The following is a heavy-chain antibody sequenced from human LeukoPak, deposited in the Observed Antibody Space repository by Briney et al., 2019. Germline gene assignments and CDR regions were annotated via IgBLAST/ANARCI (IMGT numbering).Heavy chain of an antibody. V-gene: IGHV3-7*01. Sequence: GSLRLSCAASGFTFSSYWMSWVRQAPGKGLEWVANIKQDGSEKYYVDSVKGRFTISRDNAKNSLYLQMNSLRAEDTAVYYCARVRSSGWSSHSFDYWGQGTLVTVSS. CDR2: IKQDGSEK. CDR1: GFTFSSYW. D-gene: IGHD6-19*01. CDR3: ARVRSSGWSSHSFDY. J-gene: IGHJ4*02.